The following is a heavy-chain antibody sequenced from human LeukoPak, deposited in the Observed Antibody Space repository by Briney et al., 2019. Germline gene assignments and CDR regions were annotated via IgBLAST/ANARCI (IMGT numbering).Heavy chain of an antibody. CDR2: IYESGST. D-gene: IGHD3-22*01. CDR3: ARDLYDHDSSGYYEF. CDR1: GGSISGYY. J-gene: IGHJ4*02. V-gene: IGHV4-59*01. Sequence: SETLSLTCAVSGGSISGYYWSWIRQPPGKALEWIGYIYESGSTDYNPSLKSRVTISRDTSKNQVSLKLTSVTTADTAVYYCARDLYDHDSSGYYEFWGQGTLVTVSS.